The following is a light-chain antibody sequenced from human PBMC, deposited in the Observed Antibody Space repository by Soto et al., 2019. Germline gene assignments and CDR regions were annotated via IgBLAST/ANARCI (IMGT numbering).Light chain of an antibody. CDR3: QQYNSYST. CDR1: QSISNL. CDR2: KAS. V-gene: IGKV1-5*03. J-gene: IGKJ2*01. Sequence: DIQMTQSPSTLSASVGDRITITCRASQSISNLLAWYQQKPGKAPKLLIYKASTLESGVPSRFSCSGSRTEFTLTISGLQPDDFATYYCQQYNSYSTFGQWTKLEMK.